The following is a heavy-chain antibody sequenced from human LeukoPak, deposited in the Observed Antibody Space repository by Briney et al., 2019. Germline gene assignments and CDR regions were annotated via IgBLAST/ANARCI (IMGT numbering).Heavy chain of an antibody. CDR3: AKDRSIAVVTDAFDI. Sequence: GGSLRLSCAASGFTVSSNYMSWVRQAPGKGLEWVSAISGSGGSTYYADSVKGRFTISRDNSKNTLYLQMNSLRAEDTAVYYCAKDRSIAVVTDAFDIWGQGTMVTVSS. CDR2: ISGSGGST. CDR1: GFTVSSNY. V-gene: IGHV3-23*01. J-gene: IGHJ3*02. D-gene: IGHD4-23*01.